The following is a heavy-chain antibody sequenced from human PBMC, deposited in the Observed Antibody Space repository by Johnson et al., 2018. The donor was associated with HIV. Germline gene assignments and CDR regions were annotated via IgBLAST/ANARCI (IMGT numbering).Heavy chain of an antibody. D-gene: IGHD1-26*01. Sequence: QVQLVESGGGVVQPGRSLRLSCAASGFTFSSYGMHWVRQAPGKGLEWVSIILSDGSNIYYADSVKGRFTISRDNAKNSLYLQMNSLRAEDTALYYCATGENLKWELRFVDACDIWGQGTMVTVSS. V-gene: IGHV3-30*19. CDR2: ILSDGSNI. CDR3: ATGENLKWELRFVDACDI. J-gene: IGHJ3*02. CDR1: GFTFSSYG.